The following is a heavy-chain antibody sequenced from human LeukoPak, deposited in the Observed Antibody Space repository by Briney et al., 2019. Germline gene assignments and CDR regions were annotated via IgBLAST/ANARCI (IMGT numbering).Heavy chain of an antibody. CDR2: IYSGGST. CDR3: ASLDGGAGAFDI. D-gene: IGHD3-16*01. CDR1: GFTVSSNY. V-gene: IGHV3-53*01. J-gene: IGHJ3*02. Sequence: GGSLRLSCAASGFTVSSNYMGWVRQAPGRGLEWVSVIYSGGSTYYADSVKGRFTISRDNSKNTLYLQMNSLRAEDTAVYYCASLDGGAGAFDIWGQGTMVTVSS.